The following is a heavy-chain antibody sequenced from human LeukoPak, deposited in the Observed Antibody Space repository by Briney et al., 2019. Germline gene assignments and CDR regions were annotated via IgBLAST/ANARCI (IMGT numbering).Heavy chain of an antibody. V-gene: IGHV3-7*01. Sequence: PGGSLRLSCAASGFTLSRYWMNWVRQPPGKGLEWVANIKQDGSEKYYVDSVRGRFTISRDSAKNSLYLQMNSLRAEDTAVYYCARVLDDSSSKYQAIAYWGQGTLDTVSS. D-gene: IGHD6-6*01. CDR3: ARVLDDSSSKYQAIAY. CDR2: IKQDGSEK. CDR1: GFTLSRYW. J-gene: IGHJ4*02.